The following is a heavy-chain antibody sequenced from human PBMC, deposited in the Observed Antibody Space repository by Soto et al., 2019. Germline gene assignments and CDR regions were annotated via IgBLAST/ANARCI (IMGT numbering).Heavy chain of an antibody. J-gene: IGHJ4*02. CDR3: AKGGGGDHGY. D-gene: IGHD2-21*02. Sequence: EVQLLDSGGGLAQPGGSLRLSCAASGFTFSSSDMSWVRQAPGKGLEWVSSITRNGEPTEYADSVKGRFTISRDNSKNPIHLQMNNLRAGDTAVYFCAKGGGGDHGYWGQGTLVAVSS. V-gene: IGHV3-23*01. CDR2: ITRNGEPT. CDR1: GFTFSSSD.